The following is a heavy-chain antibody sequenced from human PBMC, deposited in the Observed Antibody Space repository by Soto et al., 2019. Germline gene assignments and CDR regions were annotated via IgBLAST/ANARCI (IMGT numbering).Heavy chain of an antibody. V-gene: IGHV1-69*02. CDR3: ASSAASLNDDIVAIKAGWFAP. Sequence: SVKVSCKASGGTFSSYTISWVRQAPGQGLEWMGRIIPILGIANYAQKFQGRVTITADKSTSTAYMELSSLRSEDTAVYYCASSAASLNDDIVAIKAGWFAPSGQGTLVTVSS. D-gene: IGHD5-12*01. CDR1: GGTFSSYT. CDR2: IIPILGIA. J-gene: IGHJ5*02.